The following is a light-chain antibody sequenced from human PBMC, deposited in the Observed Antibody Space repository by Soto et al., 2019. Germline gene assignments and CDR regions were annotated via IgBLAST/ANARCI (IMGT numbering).Light chain of an antibody. CDR2: DDT. Sequence: SYELTQPPSVSVAPGQTARITCVGNNIGSKSVHWYQQKPGQAPVVVVYDDTDRPSGIPERFSGSNSWNTATLTISGVEVGDEADYYCQVWDISSDHGVFGGGTQLTVL. CDR3: QVWDISSDHGV. CDR1: NIGSKS. V-gene: IGLV3-21*02. J-gene: IGLJ3*02.